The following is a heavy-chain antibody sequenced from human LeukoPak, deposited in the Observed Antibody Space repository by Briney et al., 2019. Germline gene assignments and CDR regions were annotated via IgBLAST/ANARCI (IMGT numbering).Heavy chain of an antibody. Sequence: ASVKVSCKASGYTFTDYYMHWVRQAPGQXLEWMGWISPNSGGTNYAQKFQGRVTMTRDTSISTAYMELSRLRSDDTAVYYCARDYVGDNWLDPWGQGTLVTVSS. D-gene: IGHD3-16*01. J-gene: IGHJ5*02. CDR2: ISPNSGGT. CDR3: ARDYVGDNWLDP. V-gene: IGHV1-2*02. CDR1: GYTFTDYY.